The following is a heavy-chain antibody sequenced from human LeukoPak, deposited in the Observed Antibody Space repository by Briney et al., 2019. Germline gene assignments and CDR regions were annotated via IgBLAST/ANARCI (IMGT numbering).Heavy chain of an antibody. D-gene: IGHD3-10*01. V-gene: IGHV3-23*01. CDR3: VKDQYSGSGSYPDAFDF. CDR2: ISGGGSA. Sequence: PGGSLRLSCAASGFSFSIYTMTWVRQAPGMGLQWVSVISGGGSAYYADSVKGRFTVSRDNSRNVVYLQMNSLRVEDTAVYYCVKDQYSGSGSYPDAFDFWGQGTVVTVSS. CDR1: GFSFSIYT. J-gene: IGHJ3*01.